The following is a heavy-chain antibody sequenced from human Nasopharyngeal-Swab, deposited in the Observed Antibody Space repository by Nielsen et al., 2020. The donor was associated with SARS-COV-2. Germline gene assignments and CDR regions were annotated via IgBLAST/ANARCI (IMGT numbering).Heavy chain of an antibody. D-gene: IGHD3-22*01. CDR1: GFTFSSYS. CDR3: ASPRGYYDSSGAFDY. J-gene: IGHJ4*02. CDR2: ISSSSYI. V-gene: IGHV3-21*01. Sequence: GESLQISCAASGFTFSSYSMNWVRQAPGKGLEWVSSISSSSYIYYADSVKGRFTISRDNAKNSLYLQMNSLRAEDTAVYYCASPRGYYDSSGAFDYWGQGTLVTVSS.